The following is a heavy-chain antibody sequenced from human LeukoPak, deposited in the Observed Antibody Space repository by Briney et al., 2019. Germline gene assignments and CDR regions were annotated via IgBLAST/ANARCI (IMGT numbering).Heavy chain of an antibody. CDR3: AKDSQLRYCTNGVCYLFDY. Sequence: GGSLRLSCAASGFTFDDYAMHWVRQAPGKGLEWVSGISWNSGSIGYADSVKGRFTISRDNAKNSLYLQMNSLRAEDTALYYCAKDSQLRYCTNGVCYLFDYWGQGTLVTVSS. D-gene: IGHD2-8*01. CDR1: GFTFDDYA. J-gene: IGHJ4*02. CDR2: ISWNSGSI. V-gene: IGHV3-9*01.